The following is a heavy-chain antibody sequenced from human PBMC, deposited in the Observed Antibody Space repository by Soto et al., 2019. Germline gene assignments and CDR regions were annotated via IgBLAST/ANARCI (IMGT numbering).Heavy chain of an antibody. J-gene: IGHJ6*02. Sequence: DVQLLESGGGLMQPGGSLKLSCAASGLNFSSEVMCWVGQAPGKGLEWVSSISGSGPTMYHADSMRGRFTISRDNSKNSLYLQLNNLRVDDTAVYYCAKVGPSFYYGMDVWGQGTTVTVSS. CDR2: ISGSGPTM. V-gene: IGHV3-23*01. D-gene: IGHD1-26*01. CDR1: GLNFSSEV. CDR3: AKVGPSFYYGMDV.